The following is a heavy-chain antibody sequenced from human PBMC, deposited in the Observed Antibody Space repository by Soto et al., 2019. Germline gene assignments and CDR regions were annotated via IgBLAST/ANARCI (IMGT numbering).Heavy chain of an antibody. CDR1: GFTFSSYG. D-gene: IGHD3-10*01. J-gene: IGHJ4*02. CDR2: IWYAGDNK. CDR3: VRDDGSGSH. Sequence: QVQLVESGGGVVQPGRSLRLSCAASGFTFSSYGMHWVRQAPGKGLEWVAVIWYAGDNKYYADSVKGRFTISRDNSKNSLYLQMNSLRAEDTAVYYCVRDDGSGSHWSQGTLVTVSS. V-gene: IGHV3-33*01.